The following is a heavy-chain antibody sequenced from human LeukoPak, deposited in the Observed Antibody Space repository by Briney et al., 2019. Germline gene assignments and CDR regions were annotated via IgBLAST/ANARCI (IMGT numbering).Heavy chain of an antibody. J-gene: IGHJ4*02. CDR2: ISSSGNTI. V-gene: IGHV3-48*03. D-gene: IGHD6-19*01. CDR1: GFTFSSYE. Sequence: GGSLRLSCAASGFTFSSYEMNWVRQAPGKGLEWVSYISSSGNTIYYADSVKGRFTISRDNAKNSLNLQMNSLRAEDTAVYYCARVKGSGCYEVDYWGQGTLVTVSS. CDR3: ARVKGSGCYEVDY.